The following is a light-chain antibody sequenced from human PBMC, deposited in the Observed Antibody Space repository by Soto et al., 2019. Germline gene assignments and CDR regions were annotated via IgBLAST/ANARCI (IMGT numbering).Light chain of an antibody. CDR3: SSYTSSSTIVV. Sequence: QSALTQPASVSGSPGQSITISCTGTSSDVGGYNYVSWYQQHPGKAPKLMIYDVSIRPSGVSNRFYGAKSGNTASLTISGLQAEDEADYYCSSYTSSSTIVVFGGGTKLTVL. J-gene: IGLJ2*01. CDR1: SSDVGGYNY. CDR2: DVS. V-gene: IGLV2-14*01.